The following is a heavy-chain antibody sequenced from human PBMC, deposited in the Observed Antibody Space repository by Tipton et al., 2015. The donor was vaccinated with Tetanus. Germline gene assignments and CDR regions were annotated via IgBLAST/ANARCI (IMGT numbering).Heavy chain of an antibody. V-gene: IGHV1-69*01. CDR1: GGTFTNYA. CDR3: ARAPNRISRAYDY. J-gene: IGHJ4*02. CDR2: ITPIFGTT. D-gene: IGHD1-14*01. Sequence: QLVQSGAEMKKPGSSVRVSCKASGGTFTNYALSWVRQAPGQGLEWVGGITPIFGTTNSAPKLQGRVTITADESKNTAYMELSSLRSEDTAVSSGARAPNRISRAYDYWGQGPQITVSS.